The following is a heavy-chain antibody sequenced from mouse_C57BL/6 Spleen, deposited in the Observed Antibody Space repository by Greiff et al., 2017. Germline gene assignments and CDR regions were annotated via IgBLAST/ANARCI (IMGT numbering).Heavy chain of an antibody. Sequence: VKLMESGAELVKPGASVKISCKASGYTFPDYYITWVKQRPGQGLEWIGKVGPGSVSTYYNEKFKGKATLTADKSSSTAYMRLSSLTSEDSAVDFCAFITTVVAPYYFDYWGQGTTLTVSS. CDR3: AFITTVVAPYYFDY. J-gene: IGHJ2*01. CDR1: GYTFPDYY. D-gene: IGHD1-1*01. CDR2: VGPGSVST. V-gene: IGHV1-77*01.